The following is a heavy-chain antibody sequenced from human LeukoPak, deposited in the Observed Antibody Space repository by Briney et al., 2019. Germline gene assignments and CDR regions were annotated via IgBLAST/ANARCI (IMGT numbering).Heavy chain of an antibody. CDR3: VREDGPTDY. J-gene: IGHJ4*02. CDR2: IWSDGSNP. CDR1: GFTFSRYG. Sequence: GGSLRLSCAASGFTFSRYGMHWVRQAPGKGLELVAVIWSDGSNPYYGESVKGRFTISRDNSKNSLYLQMNSLRAADTAVYYCVREDGPTDYWGQGALVTVSS. V-gene: IGHV3-33*01.